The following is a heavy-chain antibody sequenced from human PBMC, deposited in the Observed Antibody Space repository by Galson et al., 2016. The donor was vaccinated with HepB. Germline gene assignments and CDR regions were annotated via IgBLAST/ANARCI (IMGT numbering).Heavy chain of an antibody. D-gene: IGHD4-17*01. V-gene: IGHV3-53*01. J-gene: IGHJ4*02. CDR3: SRGTYGDYGAVDY. Sequence: SLRLSCAASGFTVSSNYMSWVRQAPGKGLEWVSVIYSGGSTYYADSVKGRFTISRDNSKNTLYLQMNSLRAEDTAVYYCSRGTYGDYGAVDYWCQGTLVTVSA. CDR1: GFTVSSNY. CDR2: IYSGGST.